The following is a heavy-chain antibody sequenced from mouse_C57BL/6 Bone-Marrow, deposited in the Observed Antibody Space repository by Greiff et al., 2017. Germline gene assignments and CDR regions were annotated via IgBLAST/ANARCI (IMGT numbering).Heavy chain of an antibody. CDR3: ARTYYSNYWYFDV. CDR1: GYTFTSYW. D-gene: IGHD2-5*01. J-gene: IGHJ1*03. CDR2: IYPGSGST. Sequence: VQLQQPGAEFVKPGASVKMSCKASGYTFTSYWITWVKQRPGQGLEWIGDIYPGSGSTNYNEKFKSKATLTVDTSSSTAYMQLSSLTSEDSAVYYCARTYYSNYWYFDVWGTGTTVTVSS. V-gene: IGHV1-55*01.